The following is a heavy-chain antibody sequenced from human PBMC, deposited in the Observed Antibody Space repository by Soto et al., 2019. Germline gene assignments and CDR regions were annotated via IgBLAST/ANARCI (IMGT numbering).Heavy chain of an antibody. CDR3: ARDLWGYCGTDCYPLDV. J-gene: IGHJ6*02. Sequence: SETLSLTCTVSGGSSSTYYWNWIRQTPGKGLEWIGYIHHTGSTVYNPSFKSRVTISVDTSKNQFSLKLNSVTAADTAVYYCARDLWGYCGTDCYPLDVWGQGTTVTVSS. CDR1: GGSSSTYY. CDR2: IHHTGST. V-gene: IGHV4-59*01. D-gene: IGHD2-21*02.